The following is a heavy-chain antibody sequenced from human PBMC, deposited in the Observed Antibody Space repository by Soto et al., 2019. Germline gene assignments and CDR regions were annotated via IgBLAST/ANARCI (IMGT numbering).Heavy chain of an antibody. J-gene: IGHJ2*01. Sequence: LRLSCAASGFTFSDYYMDWVRQAPGKALEWVGRIRHKANSYTTEYAASVKGRFTISRDDSANSLYLQMNSLHTEDTAVYYCAKWSGEKMVRGVILYFDLWGRGILVTVSS. CDR1: GFTFSDYY. CDR3: AKWSGEKMVRGVILYFDL. V-gene: IGHV3-72*01. D-gene: IGHD3-10*01. CDR2: IRHKANSYTT.